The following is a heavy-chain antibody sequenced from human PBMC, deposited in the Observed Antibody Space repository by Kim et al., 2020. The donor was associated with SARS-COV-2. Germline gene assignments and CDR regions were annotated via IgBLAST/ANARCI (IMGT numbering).Heavy chain of an antibody. CDR2: IKSDGRT. D-gene: IGHD2-21*02. CDR3: ARDVSLRLGDRDYVDY. CDR1: GFTFSSYW. J-gene: IGHJ4*02. Sequence: GRSLRLSCEASGFTFSSYWMHWVRQDPEKRLMWVSHIKSDGRTMYADSVKGRFTISRDNAKNTLYLQMNDLRAEDTAVYYCARDVSLRLGDRDYVDYWGQGTLVTVSS. V-gene: IGHV3-74*03.